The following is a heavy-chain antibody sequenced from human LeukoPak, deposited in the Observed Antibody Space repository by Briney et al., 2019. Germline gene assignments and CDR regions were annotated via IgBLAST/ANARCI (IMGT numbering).Heavy chain of an antibody. D-gene: IGHD1-1*01. Sequence: PGGSLRLSCAASGFTVSRKYMSWVRQAPGKGLEWVSVIYSGGDTYYADSVKGRFTISRDNSKNTLYLQMNSLRAEDTAIYYCAREGVQPYYYYYGMDVWGQGTTVTVSS. V-gene: IGHV3-53*01. CDR1: GFTVSRKY. CDR2: IYSGGDT. J-gene: IGHJ6*02. CDR3: AREGVQPYYYYYGMDV.